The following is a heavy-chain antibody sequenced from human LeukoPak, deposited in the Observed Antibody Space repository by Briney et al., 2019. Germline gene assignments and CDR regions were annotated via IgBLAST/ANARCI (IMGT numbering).Heavy chain of an antibody. J-gene: IGHJ6*02. CDR2: IGTAGDT. D-gene: IGHD2-2*01. Sequence: PGGSLRLSCAASGFTFSSYDMHWVRQATGKGLEWVSAIGTAGDTYYPGSVKGRSTISRENAKNSLYLQMNSLRAGDTAVYYCARGGSTSSYYYYGMDVWGQGTTVTVSS. CDR1: GFTFSSYD. CDR3: ARGGSTSSYYYYGMDV. V-gene: IGHV3-13*01.